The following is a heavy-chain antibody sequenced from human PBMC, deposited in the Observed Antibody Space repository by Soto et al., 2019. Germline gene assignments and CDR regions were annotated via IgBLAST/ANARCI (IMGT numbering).Heavy chain of an antibody. CDR3: AREGQPGGFLEWLFLN. Sequence: GGSLRLSCAASGFTFSSYSMNWVRQAPGKGLEWVSYISSSSSTIYYADSVKGRFTISRDNAKNSLYLQMNSLRAEDTAVYYCAREGQPGGFLEWLFLNWGQGTLVTVSS. V-gene: IGHV3-48*01. CDR2: ISSSSSTI. J-gene: IGHJ4*02. CDR1: GFTFSSYS. D-gene: IGHD3-3*01.